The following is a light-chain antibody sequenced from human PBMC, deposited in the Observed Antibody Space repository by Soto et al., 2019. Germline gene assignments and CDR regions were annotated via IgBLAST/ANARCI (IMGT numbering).Light chain of an antibody. J-gene: IGLJ2*01. CDR1: SSDVGGYNY. CDR2: EVN. CDR3: SSYTSSSTLVV. Sequence: QSALTQPASVSGSPGQSITISCTGTSSDVGGYNYASWYQQHPGKAPKLMIYEVNNRPSGVSNRFSGSKSGNTASLTISGLQAEDEADYYCSSYTSSSTLVVFGGGTKVTVL. V-gene: IGLV2-14*01.